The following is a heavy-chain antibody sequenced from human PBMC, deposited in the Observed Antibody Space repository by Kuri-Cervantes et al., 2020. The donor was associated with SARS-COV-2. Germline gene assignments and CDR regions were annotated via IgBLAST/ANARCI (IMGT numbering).Heavy chain of an antibody. Sequence: GGSLRLSCAASGFTFSSYWMSWVRQAPGKGLEWVANIKQDGSEKYYVDSVKGRFTISRDSAKNSVYLQMNSLRGEDTAVYYCARVAGEGPIYYYYMDVWGKGTTVTVSS. J-gene: IGHJ6*03. CDR2: IKQDGSEK. CDR3: ARVAGEGPIYYYYMDV. D-gene: IGHD2-21*01. CDR1: GFTFSSYW. V-gene: IGHV3-7*04.